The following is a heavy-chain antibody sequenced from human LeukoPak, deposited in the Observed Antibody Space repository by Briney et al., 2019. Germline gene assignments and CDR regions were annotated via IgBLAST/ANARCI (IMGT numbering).Heavy chain of an antibody. CDR2: IYYSGNT. Sequence: PSETLSLTCTVSGGSISSSSYYWGWIRQPPGKGLEWIGSIYYSGNTYYNPSLKSRVTISVDTSKNQFSLKLSSVTAADTAVYYCARLGDLGLNAFDIWGQGIMVTVSS. D-gene: IGHD1-26*01. J-gene: IGHJ3*02. V-gene: IGHV4-39*01. CDR3: ARLGDLGLNAFDI. CDR1: GGSISSSSYY.